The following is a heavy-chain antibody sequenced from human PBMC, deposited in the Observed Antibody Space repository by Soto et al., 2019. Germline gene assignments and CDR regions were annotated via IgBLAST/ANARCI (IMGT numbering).Heavy chain of an antibody. J-gene: IGHJ4*02. Sequence: GGSLRLSCTASGFTFSNAWMTWVRQAPGKGLEWVGFIRSKAYGGTTEYDASVKGRFTISRDDSKSIAYLQMNSLKTEDTAVYYCTRVKAYGFDYWGQGT. CDR1: GFTFSNAW. V-gene: IGHV3-49*04. CDR2: IRSKAYGGTT. D-gene: IGHD3-16*01. CDR3: TRVKAYGFDY.